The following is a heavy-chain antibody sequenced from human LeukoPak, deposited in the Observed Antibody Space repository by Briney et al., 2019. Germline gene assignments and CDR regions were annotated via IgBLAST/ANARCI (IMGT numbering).Heavy chain of an antibody. CDR3: ARYYSGSYDY. V-gene: IGHV3-7*01. D-gene: IGHD1-26*01. J-gene: IGHJ4*02. Sequence: GGSLRLSCAASGFTFSSYAMSWVRQAPGKGLEWVANIKQDGSDKYYVDSVKGRFTISRDNAKNSLYLQMNSLRAEDTAVYYCARYYSGSYDYWGQGTLVTVSS. CDR2: IKQDGSDK. CDR1: GFTFSSYA.